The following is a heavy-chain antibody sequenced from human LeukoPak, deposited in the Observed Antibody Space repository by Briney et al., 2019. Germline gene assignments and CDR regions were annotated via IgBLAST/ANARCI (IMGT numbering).Heavy chain of an antibody. D-gene: IGHD3-3*01. CDR3: ARARSITIFGVVIWTWFDP. Sequence: GGSLRLSCAASGFTFSSYAMHWVRQAPGEGLEYVSAISSNGGSTYYANSVKGRFTISRDNSKNTLYLQMGSLRAEDMAVYYCARARSITIFGVVIWTWFDPWGQGTLVTVSS. J-gene: IGHJ5*02. V-gene: IGHV3-64*01. CDR2: ISSNGGST. CDR1: GFTFSSYA.